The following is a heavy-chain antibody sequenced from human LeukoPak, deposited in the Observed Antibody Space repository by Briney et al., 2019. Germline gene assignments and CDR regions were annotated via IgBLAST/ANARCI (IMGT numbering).Heavy chain of an antibody. CDR3: ASDGPSVKMIREDFDH. CDR1: GFPFNSFW. D-gene: IGHD3-10*01. Sequence: GGSLRLSCAASGFPFNSFWMRWVRQAPGGGLEWVSVIRGSGDTTEYADSVKGRFAISRDNSDNTVYLEMNRLRVEDTAVYYCASDGPSVKMIREDFDHWGQGTLVTVSS. V-gene: IGHV3-23*01. J-gene: IGHJ4*02. CDR2: IRGSGDTT.